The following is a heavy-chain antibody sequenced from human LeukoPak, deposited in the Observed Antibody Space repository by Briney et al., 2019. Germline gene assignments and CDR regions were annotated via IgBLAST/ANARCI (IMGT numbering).Heavy chain of an antibody. CDR3: ARTLYYYDSSGYYY. Sequence: PGGSLRLSCAASGFTFSSYWTSWVRQAPGKGLEWVANIKQDGSEKYYVDSVKGRFTISRDNAKNSLYLQMNSLRAEDMAVYYCARTLYYYDSSGYYYWGQGTLVTVSS. CDR1: GFTFSSYW. D-gene: IGHD3-22*01. V-gene: IGHV3-7*01. J-gene: IGHJ4*02. CDR2: IKQDGSEK.